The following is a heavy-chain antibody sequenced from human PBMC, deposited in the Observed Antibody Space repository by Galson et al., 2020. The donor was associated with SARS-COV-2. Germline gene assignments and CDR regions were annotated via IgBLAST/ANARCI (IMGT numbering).Heavy chain of an antibody. CDR2: INPSGGST. D-gene: IGHD3-22*01. CDR1: GYTFTNYY. Sequence: ASVKVSCTASGYTFTNYYIHWVRQAPGQGLEWMGIINPSGGSTRYAQKFQGRVTMTRDTYTSTVYMELSSLRSEDTAVYYCARGNYDSSGGFYYYYGMDVWGQGTTVTVSS. CDR3: ARGNYDSSGGFYYYYGMDV. V-gene: IGHV1-46*01. J-gene: IGHJ6*02.